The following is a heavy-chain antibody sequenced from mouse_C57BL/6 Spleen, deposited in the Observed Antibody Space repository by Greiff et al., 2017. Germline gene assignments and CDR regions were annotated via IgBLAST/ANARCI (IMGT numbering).Heavy chain of an antibody. Sequence: QVQLQQPGAELVRPGTSVKLSCKASGYTFTSYWMHWVKQRPGQGLEWIGVIDPSDSYTNYNQKFKGKATLTVDTSSSTAYMQLSGLTSEDSAVYYCAGGTGTGDYWGQGTTLTVSS. CDR3: AGGTGTGDY. D-gene: IGHD4-1*01. J-gene: IGHJ2*01. CDR2: IDPSDSYT. V-gene: IGHV1-59*01. CDR1: GYTFTSYW.